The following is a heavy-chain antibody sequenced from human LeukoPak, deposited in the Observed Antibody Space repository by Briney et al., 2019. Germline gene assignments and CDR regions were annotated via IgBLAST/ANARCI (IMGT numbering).Heavy chain of an antibody. V-gene: IGHV1-8*02. CDR2: MNPNSGNT. CDR1: GYTFTGYY. J-gene: IGHJ4*02. D-gene: IGHD2-21*02. CDR3: ASSIPRVTAIPFDY. Sequence: ASVKVSCKTSGYTFTGYYMHWVRQAPGQGLEWMGWMNPNSGNTGYAQKFQGRVTMTRNTSISTAYMELSSLRSEDTAVYYCASSIPRVTAIPFDYWGQGTLVTVSS.